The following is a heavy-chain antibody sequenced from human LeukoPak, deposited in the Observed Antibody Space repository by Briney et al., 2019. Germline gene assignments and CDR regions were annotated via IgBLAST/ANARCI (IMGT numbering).Heavy chain of an antibody. V-gene: IGHV4-34*01. Sequence: KPSETLSLTCAVYGGSFSGYYWSWIRQPPGKGLEWIGEINHSGSTNYNPSLKSRVTISVDTSKSQFSLKLSSVTAADTAVYYCARVGYGGNPIDYWGQGTLVTVSS. J-gene: IGHJ4*02. CDR3: ARVGYGGNPIDY. CDR2: INHSGST. D-gene: IGHD4-17*01. CDR1: GGSFSGYY.